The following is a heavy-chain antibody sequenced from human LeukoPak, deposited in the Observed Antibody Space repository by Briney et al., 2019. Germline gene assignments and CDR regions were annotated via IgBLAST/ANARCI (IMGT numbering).Heavy chain of an antibody. Sequence: GSLRLSCAASGFTVSSNYMSWVRQAPGKGLEWVSVIYSGGSTYYADSVKGRFTISRDNSKNTLYLQMNSLRAEDTAVYYCARENPSMDNAFHIWGQGTMVTVSS. D-gene: IGHD2-2*03. CDR1: GFTVSSNY. J-gene: IGHJ3*02. V-gene: IGHV3-66*01. CDR3: ARENPSMDNAFHI. CDR2: IYSGGST.